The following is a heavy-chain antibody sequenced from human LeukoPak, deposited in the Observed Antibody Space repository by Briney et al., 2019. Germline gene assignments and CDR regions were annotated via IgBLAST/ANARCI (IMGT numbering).Heavy chain of an antibody. D-gene: IGHD1-26*01. Sequence: SETLSLTCTVPGGSLSSYYWSWIRQPAGKGREWIGRIYTSGSTNYNPSLKSRVTMSVDTSKNQFSLKLSSVTAADTAVYYCARDSHPWDDAFDTGGQGTMVTVSS. V-gene: IGHV4-4*07. CDR3: ARDSHPWDDAFDT. J-gene: IGHJ3*02. CDR2: IYTSGST. CDR1: GGSLSSYY.